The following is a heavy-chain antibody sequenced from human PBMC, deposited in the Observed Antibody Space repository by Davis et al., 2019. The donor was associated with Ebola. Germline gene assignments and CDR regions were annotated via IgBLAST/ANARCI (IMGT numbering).Heavy chain of an antibody. CDR1: GGSFSGYY. D-gene: IGHD3-10*01. CDR2: INHSGST. V-gene: IGHV4-34*01. J-gene: IGHJ6*02. CDR3: ARGLGDMDV. Sequence: MPGGSLRLSCAVYGGSFSGYYWSWIRQPPGKGLEWIGEINHSGSTNYNPSLKSRVTISVDTSKNQFSLKLSSVTAADTAVYYCARGLGDMDVWGQGTTVTVSS.